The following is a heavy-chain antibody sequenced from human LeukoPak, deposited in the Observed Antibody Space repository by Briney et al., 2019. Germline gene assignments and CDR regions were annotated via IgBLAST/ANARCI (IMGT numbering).Heavy chain of an antibody. CDR3: AKGNNGCYDS. Sequence: GGSLRLSCAASGFTFSSYAMSWVRQAPGKGLEWVSSISGNGGYTYHADSVKGRFTISRDNSKNTLYMQMNSLRAEDTAVYYCAKGNNGCYDSWGQGTLVTVSS. J-gene: IGHJ4*02. CDR1: GFTFSSYA. CDR2: ISGNGGYT. V-gene: IGHV3-23*01. D-gene: IGHD2-15*01.